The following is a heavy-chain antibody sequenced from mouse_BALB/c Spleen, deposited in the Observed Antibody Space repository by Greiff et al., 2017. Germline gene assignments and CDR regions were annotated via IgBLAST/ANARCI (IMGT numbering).Heavy chain of an antibody. CDR1: GYAFTNYL. V-gene: IGHV1-54*01. D-gene: IGHD2-14*01. Sequence: QVQLQQSGAELVRPGTSVKVSCKASGYAFTNYLIEWVKQRPGQGLEWIGVINPGSGGTNYNEKFKGKATLTADKSSSTAYMQLSSLTSDDSAVYFCARQVRAMDYWGQGTSVTVSS. J-gene: IGHJ4*01. CDR2: INPGSGGT. CDR3: ARQVRAMDY.